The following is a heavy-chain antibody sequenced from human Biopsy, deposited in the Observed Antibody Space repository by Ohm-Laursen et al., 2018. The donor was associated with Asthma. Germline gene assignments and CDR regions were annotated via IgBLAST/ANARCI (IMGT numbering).Heavy chain of an antibody. D-gene: IGHD2-15*01. J-gene: IGHJ4*02. V-gene: IGHV4-59*01. CDR1: GVSIRSYY. CDR2: IHYSGST. CDR3: AGFCSGGNCPDH. Sequence: SETLSLTCTVSGVSIRSYYWTWIRQPPGKGLEWIGNIHYSGSTYSNPPLKSRVTISVDTSKKQISLRLSSVIAADTAVYYCAGFCSGGNCPDHWGQGTLVTVSS.